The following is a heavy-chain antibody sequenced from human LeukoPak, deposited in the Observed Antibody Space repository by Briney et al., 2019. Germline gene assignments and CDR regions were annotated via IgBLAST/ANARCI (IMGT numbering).Heavy chain of an antibody. CDR3: AREGDVVADVNWFDP. CDR2: INPNSGGT. CDR1: GYTFTGYY. Sequence: ASVKVSCKASGYTFTGYYMHWVRQAPGQGLEWMGWINPNSGGTNYAQKFQGWVTMTRDTSISTAYMELSRLRSDDTAVYYCAREGDVVADVNWFDPWGQGTLVTVSS. J-gene: IGHJ5*02. V-gene: IGHV1-2*04. D-gene: IGHD2-15*01.